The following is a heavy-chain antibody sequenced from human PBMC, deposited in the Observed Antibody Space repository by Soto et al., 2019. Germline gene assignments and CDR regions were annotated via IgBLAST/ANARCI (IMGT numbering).Heavy chain of an antibody. CDR2: IYYRGLS. J-gene: IGHJ4*02. CDR1: GGSIRSEGYY. Sequence: QVQLQESGPGQVKPSQTLSLTCTVSGGSIRSEGYYWSWIRQHPEKGLEWIGYIYYRGLSLYNPALKSRGTISRDTSKNQFALKVNSVTAADTAVYYCARIRPYDSSGPHDYWGQGTQVTVSS. V-gene: IGHV4-31*03. D-gene: IGHD3-22*01. CDR3: ARIRPYDSSGPHDY.